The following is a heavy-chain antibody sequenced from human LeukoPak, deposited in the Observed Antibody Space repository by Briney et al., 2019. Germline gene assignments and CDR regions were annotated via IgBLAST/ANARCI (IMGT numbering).Heavy chain of an antibody. CDR1: GYTFTSYD. CDR2: MNPNSGNT. Sequence: GGSLRLSCAASGYTFTSYDINWVRQATGQGLEWMGWMNPNSGNTGYAQKFQGRVTMTRNTSISTAYMELSSLRSEDTAVYYCARAPYSGYDFFDYWGQGTLVTVSS. CDR3: ARAPYSGYDFFDY. D-gene: IGHD5-12*01. V-gene: IGHV1-8*01. J-gene: IGHJ4*02.